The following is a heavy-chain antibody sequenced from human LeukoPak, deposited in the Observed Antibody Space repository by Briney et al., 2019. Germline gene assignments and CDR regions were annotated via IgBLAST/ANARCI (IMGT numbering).Heavy chain of an antibody. CDR3: ARHEEQLPLDY. V-gene: IGHV4-39*01. Sequence: SETLSLTCTVSGGSISSSSYYWSWIRQPPGKGLEWIGSIYYSGSTYYNPSLKSRVTISVDTSKNQFSLKLSSVTAADTAVYYCARHEEQLPLDYWGQGTLVTVSS. CDR2: IYYSGST. J-gene: IGHJ4*02. D-gene: IGHD6-13*01. CDR1: GGSISSSSYY.